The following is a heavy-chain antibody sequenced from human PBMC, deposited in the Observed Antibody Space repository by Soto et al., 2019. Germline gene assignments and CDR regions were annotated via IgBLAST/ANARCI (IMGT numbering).Heavy chain of an antibody. CDR2: IKSNTDGGTT. V-gene: IGHV3-15*01. CDR1: GFTFSNTW. Sequence: SGFTFSNTWMRWVRQAPGKGLEWVGRIKSNTDGGTTAYAAPVKGRFTVSRDNSENTVYLQMNSLRGEDTAVYYCARDRDTNSRFSWLDPWGQGTRVTVSS. CDR3: ARDRDTNSRFSWLDP. J-gene: IGHJ5*02. D-gene: IGHD5-18*01.